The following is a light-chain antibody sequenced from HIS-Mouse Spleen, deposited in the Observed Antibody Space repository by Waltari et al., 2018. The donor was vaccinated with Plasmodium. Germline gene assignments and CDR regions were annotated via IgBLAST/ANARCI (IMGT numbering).Light chain of an antibody. Sequence: SYELTQPPPVSVSPGPNARNTCPGDALPKQYAYWYQQKSGQAPVLVIYEDSKRPSGIPERFSGSSSGTMATLTISGAQVEDEADYYCYSTDSSGNHRVFGGGTKLTVL. V-gene: IGLV3-10*01. J-gene: IGLJ3*02. CDR1: ALPKQY. CDR2: EDS. CDR3: YSTDSSGNHRV.